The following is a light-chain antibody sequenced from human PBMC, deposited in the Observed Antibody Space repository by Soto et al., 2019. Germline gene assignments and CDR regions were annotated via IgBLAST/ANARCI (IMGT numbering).Light chain of an antibody. V-gene: IGLV2-18*02. CDR3: SSSTSSSTYV. CDR1: SSDVGSYNR. J-gene: IGLJ1*01. Sequence: QSVLTQPPSVSGSPGQSVTISCTGTSSDVGSYNRVSWYQQPPGTAPKVMIYDVSNRPSGVPDRFSGSKSGNTASLTISGLQAEDESDYYCSSSTSSSTYVFGTGTKVTVL. CDR2: DVS.